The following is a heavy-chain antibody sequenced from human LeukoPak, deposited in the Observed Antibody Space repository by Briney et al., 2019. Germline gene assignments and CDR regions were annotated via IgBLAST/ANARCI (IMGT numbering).Heavy chain of an antibody. D-gene: IGHD6-6*01. CDR2: IYTSGST. J-gene: IGHJ4*02. CDR1: GGSISSGSYY. CDR3: ASSGRYSSSSGAGY. Sequence: SQTLSLTCTVSGGSISSGSYYWSWIRQPAGKGLEWIGRIYTSGSTNYNPSLKSRVTISVDTSKNQFSLKLSSVTAADTAVYYCASSGRYSSSSGAGYWGQGTLVTVSS. V-gene: IGHV4-61*02.